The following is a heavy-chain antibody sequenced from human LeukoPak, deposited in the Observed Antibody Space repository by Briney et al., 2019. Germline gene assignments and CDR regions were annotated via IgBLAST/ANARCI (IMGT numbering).Heavy chain of an antibody. J-gene: IGHJ4*02. CDR1: GFSLSNYG. Sequence: PGGSLRLSCVASGFSLSNYGLHWVRQAPGKGLEWVAFIQYDGSKTYYADSVKGRFTITRDNSKNTLCLQMNSLRTEDTAVYYCAKPYSSSLRDPFDYWGQGALVTVSS. CDR3: AKPYSSSLRDPFDY. V-gene: IGHV3-30*02. CDR2: IQYDGSKT. D-gene: IGHD6-6*01.